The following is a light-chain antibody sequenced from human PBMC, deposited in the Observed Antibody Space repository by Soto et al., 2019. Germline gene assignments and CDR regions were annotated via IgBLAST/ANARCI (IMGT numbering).Light chain of an antibody. CDR3: CSYAGSYTWV. V-gene: IGLV2-11*01. CDR2: DVS. CDR1: SSDVGGYNY. Sequence: ALTQPRSVSGSPGQSVTISCTGTSSDVGGYNYVSWYQQHPGKAPKLMIYDVSQRPSGVPDRFSGSKSGNTASLTISGLQAEDEADYYCCSYAGSYTWVFGGGTKLTVL. J-gene: IGLJ3*02.